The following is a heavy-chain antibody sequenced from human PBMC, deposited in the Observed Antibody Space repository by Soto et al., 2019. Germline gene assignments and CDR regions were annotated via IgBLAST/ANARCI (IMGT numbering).Heavy chain of an antibody. Sequence: SETLSLTCTVSGASITTSAHYWAWVRQPPGEGLEWIATIYYNEDTYYNPSLRSRAAISIDTSKKQFSLTLDSVTAADTAVYYCAPLSVSLSGPYGIHVWGQGTTVTVSS. CDR1: GASITTSAHY. CDR2: IYYNEDT. CDR3: APLSVSLSGPYGIHV. D-gene: IGHD2-15*01. J-gene: IGHJ6*02. V-gene: IGHV4-39*01.